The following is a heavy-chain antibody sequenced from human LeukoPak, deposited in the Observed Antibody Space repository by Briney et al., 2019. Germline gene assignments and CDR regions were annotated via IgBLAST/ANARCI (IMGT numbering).Heavy chain of an antibody. Sequence: GGSLRLSCEASGFALSSYWMQWVRQVPGEGLVWVSRISPDGSSATYADSVKGRFTISRDNAKNTLYLQVNSLRAEDTAVYYCARGSRGYSLVNYCEYWGLGTLVTVSS. D-gene: IGHD5-18*01. CDR2: ISPDGSSA. CDR1: GFALSSYW. V-gene: IGHV3-74*01. J-gene: IGHJ4*02. CDR3: ARGSRGYSLVNYCEY.